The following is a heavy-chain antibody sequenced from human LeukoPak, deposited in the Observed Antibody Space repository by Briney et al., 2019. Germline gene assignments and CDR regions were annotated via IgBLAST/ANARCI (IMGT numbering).Heavy chain of an antibody. CDR1: GFTFSRYS. Sequence: GGSLRLSCAVSGFTFSRYSMNWVRQAPGKGLEWVSSISSSSSYTYYADSVKGRFTISRDNAKSSLYLQMNSLRAEDTAVYYCARDRIPAAITGDAFDIWGQGTMVTVSS. V-gene: IGHV3-21*01. CDR2: ISSSSSYT. J-gene: IGHJ3*02. D-gene: IGHD2-2*02. CDR3: ARDRIPAAITGDAFDI.